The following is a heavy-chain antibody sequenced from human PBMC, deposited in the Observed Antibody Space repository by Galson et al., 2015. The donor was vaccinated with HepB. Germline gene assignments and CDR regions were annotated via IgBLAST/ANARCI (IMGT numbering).Heavy chain of an antibody. Sequence: SVKVSCKASGGTFSSYAISWVRQAPGQGLEWMGGIIPIFGTANYAQQFQGRVTITADESTSTAYMELSSLRSEDTAVYYCARASAPVDFWSGYYSPYYGMDVWGQGTTVTVSS. CDR3: ARASAPVDFWSGYYSPYYGMDV. J-gene: IGHJ6*02. D-gene: IGHD3-3*01. V-gene: IGHV1-69*13. CDR1: GGTFSSYA. CDR2: IIPIFGTA.